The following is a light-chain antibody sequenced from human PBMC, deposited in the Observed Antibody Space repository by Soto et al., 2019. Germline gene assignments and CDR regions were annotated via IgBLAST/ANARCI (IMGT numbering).Light chain of an antibody. CDR3: QLWDSNSDHVV. Sequence: SYELSHPPSVSVAPGQTARITCGGTNSGRKSVHWYQQKPGQAPVVVVYDDRDRPSGIPERFSGSNSGNTAALTISRVEAGDEADYYCQLWDSNSDHVVFGGGTKLTVL. CDR2: DDR. J-gene: IGLJ2*01. V-gene: IGLV3-21*02. CDR1: NSGRKS.